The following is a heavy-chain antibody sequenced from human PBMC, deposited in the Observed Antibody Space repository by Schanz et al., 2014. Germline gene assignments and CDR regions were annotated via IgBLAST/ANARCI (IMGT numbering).Heavy chain of an antibody. CDR1: GFSFSSYA. J-gene: IGHJ3*02. CDR2: ISGGGGTT. D-gene: IGHD4-17*01. V-gene: IGHV3-23*01. Sequence: EVQLLESGGGLVEPGGSLRLSCAASGFSFSSYAMGWVRQARGKGLEWVSAISGGGGTTYYADSVRGRFTISRDNAENTLFLQMNSLRAEDTAVYYCARKMKLGVYGGKGHDSLDIWGQGTMVTVSS. CDR3: ARKMKLGVYGGKGHDSLDI.